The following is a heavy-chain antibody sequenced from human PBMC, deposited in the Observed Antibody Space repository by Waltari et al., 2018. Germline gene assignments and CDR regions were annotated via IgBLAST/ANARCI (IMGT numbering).Heavy chain of an antibody. CDR1: GGSIRRSSYY. V-gene: IGHV4-39*01. CDR2: INYSETT. D-gene: IGHD3-22*01. Sequence: QLQLQESGPGLVKPSETLSLTCTVSGGSIRRSSYYWGWIRQPPGKGLEWIWSINYSETTYYNPSLKSRVTISVDTSKNQFSLKLSSVTAADTAVYYCARLDYDSSGYYLYYFDYWGQGTLVTVSS. CDR3: ARLDYDSSGYYLYYFDY. J-gene: IGHJ4*02.